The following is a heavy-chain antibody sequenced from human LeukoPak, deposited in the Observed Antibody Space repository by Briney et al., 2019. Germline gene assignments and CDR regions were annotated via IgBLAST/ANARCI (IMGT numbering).Heavy chain of an antibody. D-gene: IGHD2-2*01. J-gene: IGHJ6*03. Sequence: GASVKVSCKASGGTFSSYAISWVRQAPGQGLEWMGGIIPIFGTANYAQKFQGRVTITADESTSTAYMELSSLRSEDTAVYYCARGVSARGARWGYYMDVWGKGTTVTVSS. CDR2: IIPIFGTA. CDR3: ARGVSARGARWGYYMDV. V-gene: IGHV1-69*13. CDR1: GGTFSSYA.